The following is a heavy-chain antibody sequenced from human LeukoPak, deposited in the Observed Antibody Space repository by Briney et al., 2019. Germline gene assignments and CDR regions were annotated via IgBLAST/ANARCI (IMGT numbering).Heavy chain of an antibody. J-gene: IGHJ3*02. CDR1: GFTFSSYA. V-gene: IGHV3-23*01. CDR3: ARHNSGSYSSSWYDAFDI. CDR2: ISGSGGST. Sequence: GGSLRLSCAASGFTFSSYAMSWVRQAPGKGLEWVSAISGSGGSTYYADSVKGRFTISRDNSKNTLYLQMNSLRAEDTAVYYCARHNSGSYSSSWYDAFDIWGQGTMVTVSS. D-gene: IGHD6-13*01.